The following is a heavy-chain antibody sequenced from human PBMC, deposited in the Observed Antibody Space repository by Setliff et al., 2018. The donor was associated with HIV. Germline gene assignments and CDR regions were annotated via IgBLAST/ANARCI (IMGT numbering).Heavy chain of an antibody. J-gene: IGHJ3*02. CDR2: IYYSGST. D-gene: IGHD2-15*01. CDR1: GGSISSYY. V-gene: IGHV4-59*01. CDR3: ARNPCSGGSCPDAFDI. Sequence: PSETLSLTCTVSGGSISSYYWSWIRQPPGKGLEWIGYIYYSGSTNYNPSPKSRVTISVDTSKNQFSLKLSSVTAADTAVYYCARNPCSGGSCPDAFDIWGQGTMVTVSS.